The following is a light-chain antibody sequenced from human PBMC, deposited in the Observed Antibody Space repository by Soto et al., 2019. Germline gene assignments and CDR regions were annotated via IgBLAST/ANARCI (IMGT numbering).Light chain of an antibody. V-gene: IGLV1-51*01. CDR2: DNN. J-gene: IGLJ1*01. CDR3: GTWDSSLSGEV. Sequence: QSVLTQPPSVSAAPGQKVTISCSGSSSNIGNNYVSWFQQFPGTAPKLLIYDNNERPSGIPDRFSGSKSGTSATLGITGLQTGDEADYYCGTWDSSLSGEVFGTGTKVTVL. CDR1: SSNIGNNY.